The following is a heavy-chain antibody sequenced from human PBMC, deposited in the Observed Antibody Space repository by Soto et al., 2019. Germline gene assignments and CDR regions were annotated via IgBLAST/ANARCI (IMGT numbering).Heavy chain of an antibody. CDR2: IYPSDYDT. CDR1: GYNFAGYW. Sequence: GESLKISCKGSGYNFAGYWIALVRQMPGKGLELMGIIYPSDYDTRYRPSYQGQVTISADKSISSAYLQWSSPRASNTAMYYCARGGVSTRTFDYWGQGTPVTVSS. D-gene: IGHD3-3*01. J-gene: IGHJ4*02. V-gene: IGHV5-51*01. CDR3: ARGGVSTRTFDY.